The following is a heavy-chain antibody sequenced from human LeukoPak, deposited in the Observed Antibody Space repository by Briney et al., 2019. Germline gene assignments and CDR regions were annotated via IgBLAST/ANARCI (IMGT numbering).Heavy chain of an antibody. CDR2: IYYSGST. D-gene: IGHD3-10*01. J-gene: IGHJ4*02. CDR1: GGSISSYY. V-gene: IGHV4-59*08. Sequence: SETLSLTCTVSGGSISSYYWSWIRQPPGKGLEWIGYIYYSGSTNYNPSLKSRVTISVDTSKNQFSLKLSSVTAADTAVYYCARHWATYYYGSGPRKYYFDYWGQGTLVTVSS. CDR3: ARHWATYYYGSGPRKYYFDY.